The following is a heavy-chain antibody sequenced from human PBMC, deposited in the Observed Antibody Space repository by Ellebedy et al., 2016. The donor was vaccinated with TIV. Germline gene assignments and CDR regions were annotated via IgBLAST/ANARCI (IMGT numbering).Heavy chain of an antibody. V-gene: IGHV3-33*01. Sequence: GESLKISCVASGFTFSSYAMHWVRQAPGKGLEWVALIYYDGSNEHYADSVKGRFTISRDNSRDTLYLQMNSLKADDTAVYFCARNSHFDWSFYIDHWGQGTLVTVSS. D-gene: IGHD3-9*01. CDR1: GFTFSSYA. CDR3: ARNSHFDWSFYIDH. CDR2: IYYDGSNE. J-gene: IGHJ4*02.